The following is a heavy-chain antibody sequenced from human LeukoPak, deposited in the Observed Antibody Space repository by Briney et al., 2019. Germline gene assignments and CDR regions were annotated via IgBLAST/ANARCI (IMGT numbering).Heavy chain of an antibody. D-gene: IGHD1-1*01. CDR3: ARDDVHGY. CDR2: ISGGGDSS. Sequence: GGSLRLSCAASGFTFSNYAMSWVRQAPGKGLEWVSAISGGGDSSYYADSVKGRFTISRDRSKSTLYLQMNSLRSEDTAVYYCARDDVHGYWGQGTLVTVSS. V-gene: IGHV3-23*01. CDR1: GFTFSNYA. J-gene: IGHJ4*02.